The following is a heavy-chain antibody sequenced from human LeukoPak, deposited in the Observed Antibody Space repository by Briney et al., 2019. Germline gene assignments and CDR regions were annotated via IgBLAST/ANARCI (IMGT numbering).Heavy chain of an antibody. J-gene: IGHJ4*02. V-gene: IGHV4-59*08. D-gene: IGHD2-2*01. CDR2: FHNSRTT. CDR3: ARRDASAAFDY. CDR1: GGSISGYS. Sequence: SETLSLTCTVSGGSISGYSWTWIRQPPGQGLEWIGYFHNSRTTSYNPSLTGRVIISVDTAMDQISLKLSSVTAADTAVYYCARRDASAAFDYWGQGTLVTVSS.